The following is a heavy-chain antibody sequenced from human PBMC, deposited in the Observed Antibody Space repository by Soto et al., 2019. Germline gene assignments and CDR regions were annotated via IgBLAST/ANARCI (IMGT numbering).Heavy chain of an antibody. CDR2: IKSKTDGETI. Sequence: GGSLRLSCAGSGFTFSRAWMNWVRQAPGRGLEWVGRIKSKTDGETIDYAAPVKGRFTISRDDSQNTLYLQMNSLETEDTAVYYCTTDHLVVVASFDIWGQGTLVTVSS. J-gene: IGHJ4*02. CDR3: TTDHLVVVASFDI. D-gene: IGHD2-15*01. CDR1: GFTFSRAW. V-gene: IGHV3-15*07.